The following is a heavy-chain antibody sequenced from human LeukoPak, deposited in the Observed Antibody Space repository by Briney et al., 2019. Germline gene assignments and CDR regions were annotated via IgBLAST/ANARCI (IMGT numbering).Heavy chain of an antibody. Sequence: PGGSLRLSCAASGFTFSSYAMYWVRQAPGKGLEWVAVISYDGSDKFYADSVKGRFTISRDNSKNTLYLQMNSLRAEDTAVYYCARGSTWYDYWGQGTLVTVSS. CDR3: ARGSTWYDY. V-gene: IGHV3-30*14. CDR2: ISYDGSDK. D-gene: IGHD6-13*01. CDR1: GFTFSSYA. J-gene: IGHJ4*02.